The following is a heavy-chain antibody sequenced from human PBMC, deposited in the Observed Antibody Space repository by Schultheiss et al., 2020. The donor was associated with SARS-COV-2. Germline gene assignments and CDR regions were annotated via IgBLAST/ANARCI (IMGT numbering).Heavy chain of an antibody. CDR2: INHSGST. CDR3: ARDTVDRRPYDFWSGSLSNDYGMDV. D-gene: IGHD3-3*01. J-gene: IGHJ6*02. Sequence: SETLSLTCAVYGGSFSGYYWSWIRQPPGKGLEWIGEINHSGSTNYNPSLKSRVTISVDTSKNQFSLKLSSVTAADTAVYYCARDTVDRRPYDFWSGSLSNDYGMDVWGQGTTVTVSS. V-gene: IGHV4-34*01. CDR1: GGSFSGYY.